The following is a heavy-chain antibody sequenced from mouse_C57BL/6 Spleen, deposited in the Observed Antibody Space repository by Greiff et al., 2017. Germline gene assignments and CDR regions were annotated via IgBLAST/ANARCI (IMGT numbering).Heavy chain of an antibody. D-gene: IGHD4-1*01. Sequence: QVQLQQSGTELVKPGASVKLSCKASGYTFTSYWMHWVKQRPGQGLEWIGNINPSNGGTNYNEKFKSKATLTVDKSSSTAYMQLSSLTSEDSAVYYCARVWGRTGTFDYWGQGTTLTVSS. CDR3: ARVWGRTGTFDY. CDR2: INPSNGGT. V-gene: IGHV1-53*01. CDR1: GYTFTSYW. J-gene: IGHJ2*01.